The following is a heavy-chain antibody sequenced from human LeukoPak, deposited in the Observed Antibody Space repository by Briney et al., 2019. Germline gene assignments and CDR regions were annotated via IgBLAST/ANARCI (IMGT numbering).Heavy chain of an antibody. D-gene: IGHD3-10*01. Sequence: GGSLRLSCAASGFTFSSYGMHWFRQAPGKGLEGVAVIWYDGSNKYYADSVKGRFTISRGNSKNTLYLQMNSLRAEDTAVYYCARDPPQYGSGSYPDYWGQGTLVTVSS. CDR1: GFTFSSYG. CDR2: IWYDGSNK. V-gene: IGHV3-33*01. J-gene: IGHJ4*02. CDR3: ARDPPQYGSGSYPDY.